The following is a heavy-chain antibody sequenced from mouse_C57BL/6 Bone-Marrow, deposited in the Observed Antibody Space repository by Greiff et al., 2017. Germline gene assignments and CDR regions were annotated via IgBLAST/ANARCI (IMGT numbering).Heavy chain of an antibody. CDR3: ARPPRDGYYEDYAMDY. J-gene: IGHJ4*01. D-gene: IGHD2-3*01. CDR2: IYPGDGDT. Sequence: QVQLKQSGAELVKPGASVKISCKASGYAFSSYWMNWVKQRPGKGLEWIGQIYPGDGDTNSNGKFKGKATLTADKSSSTAYMQLSSLTSEDSAVYFCARPPRDGYYEDYAMDYWGKGTSVTVSS. CDR1: GYAFSSYW. V-gene: IGHV1-80*01.